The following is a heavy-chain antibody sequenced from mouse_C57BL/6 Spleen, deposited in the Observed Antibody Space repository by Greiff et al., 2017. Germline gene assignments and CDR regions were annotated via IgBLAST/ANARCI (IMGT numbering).Heavy chain of an antibody. Sequence: QVQLQQPGTELVKPGASVKLSCKASGYTFTSYWMHWVKQRPGQGLEWIGNINPSNGGTNYNEKFKSKATLTVDKSSSTAYMQLSSLTSEDSAVYCGATGSNYGTWYAYWGQGTLVTVSA. V-gene: IGHV1-53*01. CDR1: GYTFTSYW. CDR2: INPSNGGT. CDR3: ATGSNYGTWYAY. D-gene: IGHD2-5*01. J-gene: IGHJ3*01.